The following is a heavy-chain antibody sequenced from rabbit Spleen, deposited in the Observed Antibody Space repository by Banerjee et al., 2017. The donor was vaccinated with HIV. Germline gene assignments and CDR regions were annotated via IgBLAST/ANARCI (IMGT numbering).Heavy chain of an antibody. CDR2: IYTGNLKT. CDR1: GFSFSSSYD. J-gene: IGHJ4*01. V-gene: IGHV1S45*01. CDR3: ARDLVAVIGWNFSL. D-gene: IGHD1-1*01. Sequence: QEQLVESGGGLVKPGASLTLTCTASGFSFSSSYDMCWVRQAPGKGLEWIGCIYTGNLKTYYASWAKGRFTISKTSSTTVTLQMTSLTVADTATYFCARDLVAVIGWNFSLWGPGPWSPS.